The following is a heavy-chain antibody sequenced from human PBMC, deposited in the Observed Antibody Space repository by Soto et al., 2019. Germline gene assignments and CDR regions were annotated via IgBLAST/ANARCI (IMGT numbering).Heavy chain of an antibody. J-gene: IGHJ4*02. Sequence: GASVKVSCKASGYTFTGYYMHWVRQAPGQGLEWMGWINPNSGGTNYAQKFQGWVTMTRDTSISTAYMELSRLRSDDTAVYYCARSHLNYDFRSGYDYWGQGTLVTVSS. V-gene: IGHV1-2*04. CDR2: INPNSGGT. D-gene: IGHD3-3*01. CDR1: GYTFTGYY. CDR3: ARSHLNYDFRSGYDY.